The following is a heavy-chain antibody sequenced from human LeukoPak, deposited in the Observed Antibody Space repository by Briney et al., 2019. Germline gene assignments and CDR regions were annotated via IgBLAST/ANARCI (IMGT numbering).Heavy chain of an antibody. D-gene: IGHD1-1*01. CDR2: IYYSGST. Sequence: SQTLSLTCTVSGGSISSGGYYWSWIRQHPGKGLEWTGYIYYSGSTYYNPSLKSRVAISVDTSKNQFSLKLSSVTAADTAVYYCARGFRGTADYWGQGTLVTVSS. V-gene: IGHV4-31*03. J-gene: IGHJ4*02. CDR1: GGSISSGGYY. CDR3: ARGFRGTADY.